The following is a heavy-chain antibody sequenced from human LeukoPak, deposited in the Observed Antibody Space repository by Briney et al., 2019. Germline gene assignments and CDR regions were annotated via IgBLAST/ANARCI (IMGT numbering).Heavy chain of an antibody. V-gene: IGHV3-11*04. CDR2: ISSSGSTI. CDR1: GFTFSDYY. Sequence: GGSLRLSCAASGFTFSDYYMSWIRQAPGKGLEWVSYISSSGSTIYCADPVKGRFTISRDNAKNSLYLQMNSLRAEDTAVYCCARDTPRSVGGDDAFDIWGQGTMVTVSS. D-gene: IGHD1-26*01. CDR3: ARDTPRSVGGDDAFDI. J-gene: IGHJ3*02.